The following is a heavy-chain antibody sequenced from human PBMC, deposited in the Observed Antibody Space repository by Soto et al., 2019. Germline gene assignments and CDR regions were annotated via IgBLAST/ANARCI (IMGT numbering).Heavy chain of an antibody. V-gene: IGHV3-9*01. Sequence: GGSLRLSCAASGFTFDDYAMHWVRQAPGKGLEWVSGISWNSGSIGYADSVKGRFTISRDNAKSSLYLQMNSLRAEDTALYYCAKDKDSWGNIVATSAFDFRGQGTTVTVSS. D-gene: IGHD5-12*01. CDR2: ISWNSGSI. J-gene: IGHJ3*01. CDR1: GFTFDDYA. CDR3: AKDKDSWGNIVATSAFDF.